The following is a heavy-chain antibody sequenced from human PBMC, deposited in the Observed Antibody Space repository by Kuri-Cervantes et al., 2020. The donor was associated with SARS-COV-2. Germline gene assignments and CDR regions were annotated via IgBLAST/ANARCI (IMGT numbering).Heavy chain of an antibody. CDR1: GYTSTSYW. Sequence: GGSLRLSCKGSGYTSTSYWISWVRQMPGKGLEWMGRIDPSDSYTNYTPSFQGHVTISADKSISTAYLQWSSLKAADTAMYYCARLRICGGDCSPSFDYWGQGTLVTVSS. CDR2: IDPSDSYT. J-gene: IGHJ4*02. D-gene: IGHD2-21*02. CDR3: ARLRICGGDCSPSFDY. V-gene: IGHV5-10-1*01.